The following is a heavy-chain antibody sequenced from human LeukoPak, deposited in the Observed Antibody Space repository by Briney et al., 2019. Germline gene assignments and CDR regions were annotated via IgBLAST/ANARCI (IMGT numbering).Heavy chain of an antibody. J-gene: IGHJ5*02. V-gene: IGHV1-8*01. Sequence: GASVKVSCKASGDTFTSYVINWVRQATGQGLEWMGWMNPNSGNTGYAQKSQGRVTMTRNTSISTAYMELSSLRSEDTAVYYCAREGGGSRHNWFDPWGQGTLVTVAS. CDR1: GDTFTSYV. CDR2: MNPNSGNT. CDR3: AREGGGSRHNWFDP. D-gene: IGHD2-15*01.